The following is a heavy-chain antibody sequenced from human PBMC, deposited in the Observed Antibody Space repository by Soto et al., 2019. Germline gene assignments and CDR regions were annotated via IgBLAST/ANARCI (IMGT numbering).Heavy chain of an antibody. J-gene: IGHJ4*02. CDR2: SRNKTKSYTT. D-gene: IGHD3-16*01. Sequence: EVQLVESGGGLVQPGGSLRLSCAVSGFTFSDHYMDWVRQAPGKGLEWVGRSRNKTKSYTTDYAASVKGRFTISRDDSKQPLNLQRNSLKTEDTAVYYWTRPTDWGWGQGTLVTVS. CDR3: TRPTDWG. V-gene: IGHV3-72*01. CDR1: GFTFSDHY.